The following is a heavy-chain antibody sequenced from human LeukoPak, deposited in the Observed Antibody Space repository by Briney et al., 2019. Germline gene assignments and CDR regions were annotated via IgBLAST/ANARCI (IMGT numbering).Heavy chain of an antibody. CDR1: GGSISSYY. CDR3: ARWVDSWIV. J-gene: IGHJ4*02. CDR2: IYYSGST. V-gene: IGHV4-59*01. Sequence: PSETLSPTCTVSGGSISSYYWSWIRQPPAKGREWIGYIYYSGSTNYNPSLKSRVTISVDTSKDQFSLKLSSVTAADTAVYYCARWVDSWIVWGQGTLVTVSS. D-gene: IGHD2-2*03.